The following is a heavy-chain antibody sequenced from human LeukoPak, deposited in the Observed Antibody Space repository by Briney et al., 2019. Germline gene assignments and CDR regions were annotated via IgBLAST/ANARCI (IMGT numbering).Heavy chain of an antibody. Sequence: GGSLRLSCAASGFTFSSYSMSWIRQAPGKGLEWVSYISSSGSTIYYADSVKGRFTISRDNAKNSLYLQMNSLRAEDTAVYYCARDRRGYSYGYTFDYWGQGTLVTVSS. V-gene: IGHV3-48*04. D-gene: IGHD5-18*01. J-gene: IGHJ4*02. CDR2: ISSSGSTI. CDR1: GFTFSSYS. CDR3: ARDRRGYSYGYTFDY.